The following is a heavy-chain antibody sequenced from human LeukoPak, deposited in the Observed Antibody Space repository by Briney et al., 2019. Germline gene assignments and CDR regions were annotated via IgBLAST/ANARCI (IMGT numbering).Heavy chain of an antibody. D-gene: IGHD6-19*01. CDR1: GGSFSGYY. CDR2: INHSGST. Sequence: KPSETLSLTCAVYGGSFSGYYWSWIRQPPGKGLEWIGEINHSGSTNYNPSLKSRVTISVDTSKNQFSLKLSSVTAADTAVYYCAGAVAGGGYYFGYWGQGTLVTVSS. V-gene: IGHV4-34*01. J-gene: IGHJ4*02. CDR3: AGAVAGGGYYFGY.